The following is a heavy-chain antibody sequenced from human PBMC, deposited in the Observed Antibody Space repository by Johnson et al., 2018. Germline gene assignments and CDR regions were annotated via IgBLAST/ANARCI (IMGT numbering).Heavy chain of an antibody. Sequence: QVQLVESGGGVVPPGRSLRLSCAASGFTFSSYGMHWVRQAPGKGLEWGAVISYGGSYKYYPDAVKCRFNISRDNSKNTLYLQMNSLRAEDTAVYYCAKDSGDHNGPQKLTPEYFQHWGQGTLVSVSS. CDR1: GFTFSSYG. CDR2: ISYGGSYK. CDR3: AKDSGDHNGPQKLTPEYFQH. D-gene: IGHD1-26*01. V-gene: IGHV3-30-3*02. J-gene: IGHJ1*01.